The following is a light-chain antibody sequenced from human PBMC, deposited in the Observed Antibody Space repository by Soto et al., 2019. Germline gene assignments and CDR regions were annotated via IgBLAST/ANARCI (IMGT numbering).Light chain of an antibody. CDR1: KSVNSY. CDR3: KQYDDWPPT. V-gene: IGKV3-15*01. Sequence: EIVMTQSPDTLSVSPGERATLSCRASKSVNSYLAWYQQKPGQAPRLLIYGASTRATDITARFSGSGSGTEFTLTISSLQSEDFAAYFCKQYDDWPPTFGQGTMVEIK. J-gene: IGKJ1*01. CDR2: GAS.